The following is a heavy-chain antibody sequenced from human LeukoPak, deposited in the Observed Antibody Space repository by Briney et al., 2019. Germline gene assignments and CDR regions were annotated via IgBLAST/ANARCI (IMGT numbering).Heavy chain of an antibody. CDR3: ARDKSWNYLGY. J-gene: IGHJ4*02. CDR1: GFTVSNNY. CDR2: IYTAGTT. Sequence: GGSLRLSCVASGFTVSNNYMSWVRQAPGKGLEWVSVIYTAGTTYYPDSVKGRFTISRDTSKNTLYLQMNSLRAEDTAVYYCARDKSWNYLGYWGQGTLVTVSS. V-gene: IGHV3-53*01. D-gene: IGHD1-7*01.